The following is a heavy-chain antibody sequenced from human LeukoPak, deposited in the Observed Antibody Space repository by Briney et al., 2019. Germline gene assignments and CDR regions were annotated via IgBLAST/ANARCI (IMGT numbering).Heavy chain of an antibody. Sequence: GASVKVSCKASGYTFTGYFMHWVRQAPGQGLEWMGRINPNTGGTDYAQKFQGRVTMTRDKSISTAYMELSGLIFDDTAVYFCARDRFDDYFPYDYWGQGTLVTVSS. CDR3: ARDRFDDYFPYDY. CDR2: INPNTGGT. CDR1: GYTFTGYF. J-gene: IGHJ4*02. V-gene: IGHV1-2*06. D-gene: IGHD2/OR15-2a*01.